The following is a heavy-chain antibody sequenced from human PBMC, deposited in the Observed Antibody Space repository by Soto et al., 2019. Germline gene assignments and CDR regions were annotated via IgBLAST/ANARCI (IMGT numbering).Heavy chain of an antibody. V-gene: IGHV3-30*18. CDR3: AKDGNYYGMDV. CDR2: ISYDGSNK. J-gene: IGHJ6*02. CDR1: GFTFSSYG. Sequence: PGGSLRLSCAASGFTFSSYGMHWVRQAPGKGLEWVAVISYDGSNKYYADSVKGRFTISRDNSKNTLYLQMNSLRAEDTAVYYCAKDGNYYGMDVWGQGTTVTVYS. D-gene: IGHD1-26*01.